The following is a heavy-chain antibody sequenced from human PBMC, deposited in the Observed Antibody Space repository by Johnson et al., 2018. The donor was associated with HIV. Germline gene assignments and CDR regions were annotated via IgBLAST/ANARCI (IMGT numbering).Heavy chain of an antibody. Sequence: SYDMHWVRQATGKGLEWVSAIGTAGDTYYPGSVKGRFTISRENAKNSLYLQMNSLRAGDTAVYYCARDQATGAFDIWGQGTMVTVSS. V-gene: IGHV3-13*01. D-gene: IGHD1-26*01. CDR1: SYD. CDR2: IGTAGDT. J-gene: IGHJ3*02. CDR3: ARDQATGAFDI.